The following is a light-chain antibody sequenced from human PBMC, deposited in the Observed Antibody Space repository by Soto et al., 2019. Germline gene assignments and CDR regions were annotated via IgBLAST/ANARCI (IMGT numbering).Light chain of an antibody. Sequence: EIVLTQSPGTLSLSPGDRATLSCRASESVSSTYLAWYQQKPGQAPRLLIYGASSRASGIPDRFSGSGSGTDFTLTISRLEPEDFAVYYCQQYCSSPPDTFGGGTKVEIK. V-gene: IGKV3-20*01. CDR2: GAS. CDR3: QQYCSSPPDT. CDR1: ESVSSTY. J-gene: IGKJ4*01.